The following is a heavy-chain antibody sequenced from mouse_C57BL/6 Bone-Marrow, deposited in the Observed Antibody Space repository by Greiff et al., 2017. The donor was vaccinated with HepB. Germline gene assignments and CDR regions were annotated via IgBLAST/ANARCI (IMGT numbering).Heavy chain of an antibody. CDR1: GYSITSGYY. D-gene: IGHD1-2*01. J-gene: IGHJ2*01. Sequence: EVHLVESGPGLVKPSQSLSLTCSVTGYSITSGYYWNWIRQFPGNKLEWMGYISYDGSNNYNPSLKNRISITRDTSKNQFFLKLNSVTTEDTATYYCARSLLQVYWGQGTTLTVSS. V-gene: IGHV3-6*01. CDR2: ISYDGSN. CDR3: ARSLLQVY.